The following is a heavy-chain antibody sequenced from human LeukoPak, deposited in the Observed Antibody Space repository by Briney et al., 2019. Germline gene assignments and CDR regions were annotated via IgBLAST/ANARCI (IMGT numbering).Heavy chain of an antibody. D-gene: IGHD3-10*01. Sequence: GGSLRLSCAASGFTFSSYAMHWVRQAPGKGLEWVAVISYDGSNKYYADSVKGRFTISRDNSKNTLYLQMNSLRAEDTAVYYCARGGITMVRGVITPYYFDYWGQGTLVTVSS. CDR2: ISYDGSNK. J-gene: IGHJ4*02. CDR1: GFTFSSYA. V-gene: IGHV3-30-3*01. CDR3: ARGGITMVRGVITPYYFDY.